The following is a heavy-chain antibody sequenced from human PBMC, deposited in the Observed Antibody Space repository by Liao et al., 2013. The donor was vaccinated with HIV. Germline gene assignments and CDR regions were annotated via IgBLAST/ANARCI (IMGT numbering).Heavy chain of an antibody. J-gene: IGHJ4*02. Sequence: QLQLQESGPGLVKPSETLSVTCTVSGGSIRSNFYYWAWIRQPPGKGLEWIGSIFYSGSTNYNPSLKSRVTMSVDTSKNQFSLKLSSVTAADTAVYYCARVSYDILTGYYRDYWGQGTLVTVSS. CDR1: GGSIRSNFYY. D-gene: IGHD3-9*01. CDR3: ARVSYDILTGYYRDY. CDR2: IFYSGST. V-gene: IGHV4-39*07.